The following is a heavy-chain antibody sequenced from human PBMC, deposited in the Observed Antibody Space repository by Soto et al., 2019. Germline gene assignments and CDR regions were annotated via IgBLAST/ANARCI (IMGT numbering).Heavy chain of an antibody. Sequence: QVQLVESGGGVVQPGRSLRLSCAASGFTFSSYAMHWVRQAPGKGLEWVAVISYDGSNKSYADSVKGRFTISRDNSKNTLYLQMNSLRAEDTAVYYCARAPPGYDFFDNWGQGTLVTLSS. CDR1: GFTFSSYA. J-gene: IGHJ4*02. D-gene: IGHD5-12*01. CDR3: ARAPPGYDFFDN. CDR2: ISYDGSNK. V-gene: IGHV3-30-3*01.